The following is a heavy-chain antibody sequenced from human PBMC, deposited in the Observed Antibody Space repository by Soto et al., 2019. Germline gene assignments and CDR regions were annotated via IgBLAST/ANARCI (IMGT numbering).Heavy chain of an antibody. V-gene: IGHV3-30-3*01. CDR2: ISYDGSNK. Sequence: QVQLVESGGGVVQPGRSLRLSCVASGFTFSSYAMHWVRQAPGKGLEWVAVISYDGSNKYYADSVKGRFTISRDNSKNTLYLQMNSLRAEDTAVYYCAREIERLLGCWGQGTLVTVSS. D-gene: IGHD3-10*01. J-gene: IGHJ4*02. CDR3: AREIERLLGC. CDR1: GFTFSSYA.